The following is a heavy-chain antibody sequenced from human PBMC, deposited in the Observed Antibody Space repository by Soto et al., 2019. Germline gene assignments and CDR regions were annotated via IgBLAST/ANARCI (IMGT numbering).Heavy chain of an antibody. D-gene: IGHD3-10*01. CDR3: AVYGSGRYGMDV. Sequence: GGSLRLSCAASGFTFSSYSMNWVRQAPGKGLEWVLSISSSSSYIYYADSVKGRFTISRDNAKNSLYLQMNSLRAEDTAVYYCAVYGSGRYGMDVWGQGTTVTVSS. V-gene: IGHV3-21*01. CDR1: GFTFSSYS. J-gene: IGHJ6*02. CDR2: ISSSSSYI.